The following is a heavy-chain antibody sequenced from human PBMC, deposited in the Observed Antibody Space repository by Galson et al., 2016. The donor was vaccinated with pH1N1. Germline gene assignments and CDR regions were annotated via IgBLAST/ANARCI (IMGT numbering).Heavy chain of an antibody. CDR3: ATFSSSSSWRSLDV. J-gene: IGHJ3*01. D-gene: IGHD6-6*01. Sequence: SVKVSCKASGATFNSYGIHWVRQAPGKGPEWMGDINPVFGTTNYAQRFQDRVTITAHDMELSGLRPEDTAIYYCATFSSSSSWRSLDVWGQGTTVTVSS. CDR1: GATFNSYG. V-gene: IGHV1-69*13. CDR2: INPVFGTT.